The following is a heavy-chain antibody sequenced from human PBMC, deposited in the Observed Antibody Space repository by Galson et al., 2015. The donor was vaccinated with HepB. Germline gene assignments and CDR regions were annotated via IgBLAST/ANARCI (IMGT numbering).Heavy chain of an antibody. Sequence: VKVSCKASGYTFSGYYMHWVRQAPGQGLEWMGRINPTSGGTNLAQKFQGRVTMTRDTSISAVYLELGRLRSDDTAVYYCTRVGLGASPDYWGQGTLVTVSS. V-gene: IGHV1-2*06. J-gene: IGHJ4*02. CDR1: GYTFSGYY. CDR3: TRVGLGASPDY. D-gene: IGHD1-26*01. CDR2: INPTSGGT.